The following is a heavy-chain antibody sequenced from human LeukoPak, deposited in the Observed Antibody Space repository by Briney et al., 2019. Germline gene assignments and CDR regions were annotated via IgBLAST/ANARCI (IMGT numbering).Heavy chain of an antibody. V-gene: IGHV4-59*01. CDR3: ARVRYSYGYSYYYMDV. CDR1: GGSISSYY. CDR2: IYYSGST. J-gene: IGHJ6*03. D-gene: IGHD5-18*01. Sequence: SETLPLTCTVSGGSISSYYWSWIRQPPGKGLEWIGYIYYSGSTNYNPSLKSRVTISVDTSKNQFSLKLSSVTAADTAVYYCARVRYSYGYSYYYMDVWGKGTTVTVSS.